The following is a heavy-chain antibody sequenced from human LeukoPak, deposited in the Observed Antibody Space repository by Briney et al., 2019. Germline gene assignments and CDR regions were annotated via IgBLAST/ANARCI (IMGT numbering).Heavy chain of an antibody. CDR3: ARAEGGVAYCGGDCYDN. Sequence: ASVKVSCKASGYTFTSYGISWVRQAPGQGLEWMGWISAYNGNTNYAQKLQGRVTVTTDTSTSTAYMELRSLRSDDTAVYYCARAEGGVAYCGGDCYDNWGQGTLVTVSS. D-gene: IGHD2-21*02. V-gene: IGHV1-18*01. CDR2: ISAYNGNT. CDR1: GYTFTSYG. J-gene: IGHJ4*02.